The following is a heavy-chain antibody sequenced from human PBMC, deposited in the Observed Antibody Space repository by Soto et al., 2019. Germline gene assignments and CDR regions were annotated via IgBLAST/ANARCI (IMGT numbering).Heavy chain of an antibody. CDR1: GGSISSYY. J-gene: IGHJ5*02. D-gene: IGHD3-10*01. CDR3: AREKYYYGSASGFDP. Sequence: PSATLSLTCTVSGGSISSYYWSWIRQPPGKGLEWIGYIYYSGSTYYNPSLKSRVTISVDTSKNQFSQKLSSVTAADTAVYYCAREKYYYGSASGFDPWGQGTLVTVSS. V-gene: IGHV4-30-4*01. CDR2: IYYSGST.